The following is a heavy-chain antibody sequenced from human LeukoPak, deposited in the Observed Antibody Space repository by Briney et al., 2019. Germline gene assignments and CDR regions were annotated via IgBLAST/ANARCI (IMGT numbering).Heavy chain of an antibody. CDR2: ISSSSTTI. CDR3: ARESRGPVITMLRGASDY. Sequence: PGGSLRLSCAASGFTFSSYGMNWVRQAPGKGLEWVSYISSSSTTIYYADSVKGRFTISRDNAKNSLYLQMNSLRDEDTAVYYCARESRGPVITMLRGASDYWGQGTLVTVSS. V-gene: IGHV3-48*02. D-gene: IGHD3-10*01. CDR1: GFTFSSYG. J-gene: IGHJ4*02.